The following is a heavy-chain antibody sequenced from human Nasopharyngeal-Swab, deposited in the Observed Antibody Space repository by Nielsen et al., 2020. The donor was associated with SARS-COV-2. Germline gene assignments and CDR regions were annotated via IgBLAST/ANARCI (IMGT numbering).Heavy chain of an antibody. CDR1: GFTFSSYA. CDR3: ARGGYYYDSSGYYDY. Sequence: GGSLRLSCAASGFTFSSYAMHWVRQAPGKGLEWVAVISYDGSNKYYADSVKGRFTISRDNAKNSLYLQMNSLRAEDTAVYYCARGGYYYDSSGYYDYWGQGTLVTVSS. CDR2: ISYDGSNK. D-gene: IGHD3-22*01. V-gene: IGHV3-30-3*01. J-gene: IGHJ4*02.